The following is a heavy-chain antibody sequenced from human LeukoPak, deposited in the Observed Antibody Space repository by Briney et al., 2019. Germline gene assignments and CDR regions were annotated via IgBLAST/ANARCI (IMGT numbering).Heavy chain of an antibody. CDR1: GYTFTSYV. J-gene: IGHJ4*02. D-gene: IGHD3-22*01. CDR3: ARATLPRYYYDSSGYGDY. V-gene: IGHV1-18*01. Sequence: GASVKVSCKASGYTFTSYVISWVRQAPGQGLEWLGWISAYNGNTNYAQKLQGRVTMTTDTSTSTAYMELRSLRSDDTAVYYCARATLPRYYYDSSGYGDYWGQGTLVTVSS. CDR2: ISAYNGNT.